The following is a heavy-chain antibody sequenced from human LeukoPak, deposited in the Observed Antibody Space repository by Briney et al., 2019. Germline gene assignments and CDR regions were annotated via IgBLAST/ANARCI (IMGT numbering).Heavy chain of an antibody. Sequence: SETLSLTCTVSGGSISSYYWSWIRQPPGKGLEWIGEINHSGSTNYNPSLKSRVTISVDTSKNQFSLKLSSVTAADTAVYYCARGDFWSGYYWGGNWFDPWGRGTLVTVSS. CDR3: ARGDFWSGYYWGGNWFDP. V-gene: IGHV4-34*01. J-gene: IGHJ5*02. CDR1: GGSISSYY. CDR2: INHSGST. D-gene: IGHD3-3*01.